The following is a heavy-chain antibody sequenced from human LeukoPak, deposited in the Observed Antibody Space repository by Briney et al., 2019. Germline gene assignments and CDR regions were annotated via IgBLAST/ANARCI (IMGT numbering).Heavy chain of an antibody. CDR3: AKDKAVESCSGGTCSYVDY. Sequence: GGSLRLSYTASGFTFSAYVMCWVRQAPGKGLEWVSGTSSNGGSRYHADSVKGRFTIPRDNSKNTLYLQMNSLRVEETAVYYCAKDKAVESCSGGTCSYVDYWGQGNLVTVSS. CDR1: GFTFSAYV. CDR2: TSSNGGSR. D-gene: IGHD2-15*01. V-gene: IGHV3-23*01. J-gene: IGHJ4*02.